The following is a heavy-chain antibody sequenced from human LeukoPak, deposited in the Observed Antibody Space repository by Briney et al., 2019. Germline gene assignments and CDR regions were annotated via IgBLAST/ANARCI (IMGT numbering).Heavy chain of an antibody. Sequence: GGSLRLSCAASGFTSSSYAMSWVRQAPGKGLEWVSAISGSGGSTYYADSVKGRFTISRDNSKNTLYLQMNSLRAEDTAVYYCAKGSTWSMVRGVRDDYWGQGTLVTVSS. CDR1: GFTSSSYA. V-gene: IGHV3-23*01. J-gene: IGHJ4*02. CDR3: AKGSTWSMVRGVRDDY. D-gene: IGHD3-10*01. CDR2: ISGSGGST.